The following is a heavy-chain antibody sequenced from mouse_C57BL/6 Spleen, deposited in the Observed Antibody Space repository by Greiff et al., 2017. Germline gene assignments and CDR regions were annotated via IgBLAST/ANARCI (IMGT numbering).Heavy chain of an antibody. CDR1: GYTFTDYY. J-gene: IGHJ1*03. V-gene: IGHV1-19*01. Sequence: EVKLQESGPVLVKPGASVKMSWKASGYTFTDYYMNWVKQSHGKSLEWIGVINPYNGGTSYNQTFKGKATLTVDKSSSTAYMDLNSLTSEDSAVYYCARGITTSCYFGVWGTRTTVTVAS. CDR3: ARGITTSCYFGV. CDR2: INPYNGGT. D-gene: IGHD1-1*01.